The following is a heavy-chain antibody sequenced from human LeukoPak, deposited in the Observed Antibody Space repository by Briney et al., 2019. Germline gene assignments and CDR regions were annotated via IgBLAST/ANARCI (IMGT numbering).Heavy chain of an antibody. J-gene: IGHJ6*03. CDR3: ARVGGPRSTSGYYIYYYYYMDV. Sequence: MTSETLSLTCTVSGGSISSYYWSWIRQPPGKGLEWIGYIYYSGSTNYNPSLKSRVTISVDTSKNQFSLKLSSVTAADTAVYYCARVGGPRSTSGYYIYYYYYMDVWGKGTTVTVSS. CDR1: GGSISSYY. D-gene: IGHD3-22*01. CDR2: IYYSGST. V-gene: IGHV4-59*08.